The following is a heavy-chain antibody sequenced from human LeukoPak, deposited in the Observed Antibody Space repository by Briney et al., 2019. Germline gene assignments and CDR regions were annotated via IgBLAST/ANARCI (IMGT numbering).Heavy chain of an antibody. CDR1: GGSFGGYY. CDR3: ARGLVDWYFDL. Sequence: SETLSLTCAMSGGSFGGYYWGWIRQPPGKGLEWIGEINNSGSTNYNPSLKSRVTISIDTSKNQFSLKLSSVTAADTAVYYCARGLVDWYFDLWGRGTLVTVSS. J-gene: IGHJ2*01. D-gene: IGHD2-2*01. V-gene: IGHV4-34*01. CDR2: INNSGST.